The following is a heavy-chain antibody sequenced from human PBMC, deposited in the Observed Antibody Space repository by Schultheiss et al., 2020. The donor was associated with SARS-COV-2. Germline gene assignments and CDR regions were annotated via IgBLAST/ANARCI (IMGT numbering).Heavy chain of an antibody. CDR3: ARDQKGYGSTWDY. J-gene: IGHJ4*02. D-gene: IGHD2-2*01. CDR2: ISSSSSYI. CDR1: GFTFSSYW. Sequence: GGSLRLSCAASGFTFSSYWMSWVRQAPGKGLEWVSSISSSSSYIYYADSVKGRFTISRDNAKNSLYLQMNSLRAEDTAVYYCARDQKGYGSTWDYWGQGTLVTVSS. V-gene: IGHV3-21*01.